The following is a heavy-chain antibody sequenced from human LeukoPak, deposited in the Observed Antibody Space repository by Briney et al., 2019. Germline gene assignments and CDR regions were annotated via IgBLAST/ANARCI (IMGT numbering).Heavy chain of an antibody. V-gene: IGHV1-2*02. CDR1: GYTFTGYY. J-gene: IGHJ4*02. Sequence: ASVKVSCKASGYTFTGYYMHWVRQAPGQGLEWMGWINPNSGGTNYAQKFQGRATMTRDTSISTAYMELSRLRSDDTAVYYCAREEVEQLELFDYWGQGTLVTVSS. D-gene: IGHD1-7*01. CDR3: AREEVEQLELFDY. CDR2: INPNSGGT.